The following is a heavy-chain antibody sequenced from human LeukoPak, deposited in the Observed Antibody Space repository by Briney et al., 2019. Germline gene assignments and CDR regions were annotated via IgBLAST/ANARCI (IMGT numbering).Heavy chain of an antibody. CDR2: INPSGGST. CDR1: GYTFTSYY. J-gene: IGHJ3*01. CDR3: ARGGYTSSPAYDAFDF. Sequence: GASVKVSCKAFGYTFTSYYFHWVRQAPGQGLEWMGIINPSGGSTSYAQKFQGRVTMTRDTSTSTVYMELSSLRSEDTAVYYCARGGYTSSPAYDAFDFWGQGTMVTVSS. D-gene: IGHD6-13*01. V-gene: IGHV1-46*01.